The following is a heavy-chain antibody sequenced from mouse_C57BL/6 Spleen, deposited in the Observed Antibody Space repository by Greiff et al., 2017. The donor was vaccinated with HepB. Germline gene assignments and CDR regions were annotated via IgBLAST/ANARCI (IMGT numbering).Heavy chain of an antibody. V-gene: IGHV3-6*01. D-gene: IGHD1-1*01. CDR3: ASSSYGYFCY. CDR1: GYSFTSGYY. CDR2: IRYDGSN. Sequence: EVQLLESGPGLVKPSPSLSLSCSVTGYSFTSGYYWNWIRQCPGNKLEWMGYIRYDGSNNYNPSFKNRISLTRDTSKNQFFLKLNSVTTEDTATYYCASSSYGYFCYWGQSTTLTVSS. J-gene: IGHJ2*01.